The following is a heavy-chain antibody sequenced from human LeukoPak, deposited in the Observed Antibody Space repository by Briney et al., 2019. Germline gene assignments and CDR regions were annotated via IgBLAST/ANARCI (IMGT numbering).Heavy chain of an antibody. Sequence: ASVKVSCKASGYTFTSYDINWVRQAAGQGLEWMGWMNPNSGNTVYAQKFQGRVTMTRNTSISTAYMELSRLRSEDTAVYYCARAGGDYYYDSSGYDYWGQGTLVTVSS. J-gene: IGHJ4*02. CDR3: ARAGGDYYYDSSGYDY. CDR1: GYTFTSYD. CDR2: MNPNSGNT. D-gene: IGHD3-22*01. V-gene: IGHV1-8*01.